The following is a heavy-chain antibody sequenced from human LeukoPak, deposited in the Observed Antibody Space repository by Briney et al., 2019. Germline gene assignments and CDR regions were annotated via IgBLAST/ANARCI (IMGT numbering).Heavy chain of an antibody. Sequence: SETLSLTCTVSGGSISSSSYHWGWIRQPPGKGLEWIGSIYYSGSTYYNPSLKSRVTISVDTSKNQFSLKLSSVTAADTAVYYCARTHYYDSSGYFFGWFDPWGQGTLVTVSS. J-gene: IGHJ5*02. D-gene: IGHD3-22*01. CDR2: IYYSGST. CDR3: ARTHYYDSSGYFFGWFDP. V-gene: IGHV4-39*07. CDR1: GGSISSSSYH.